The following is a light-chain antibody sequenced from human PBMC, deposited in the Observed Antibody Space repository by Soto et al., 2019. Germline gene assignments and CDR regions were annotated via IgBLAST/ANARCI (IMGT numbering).Light chain of an antibody. J-gene: IGKJ1*01. V-gene: IGKV3-15*01. CDR2: GAS. CDR1: QSVSSN. CDR3: QQYTNWPRGT. Sequence: EIVMTQSPATLSVSPGERATLSCRASQSVSSNLAWYQQKPGQAPRLLIFGASTRATGIPARFSGSGSGTDFTLTISSLQSEDFAVYYCQQYTNWPRGTFGQGTRVEIK.